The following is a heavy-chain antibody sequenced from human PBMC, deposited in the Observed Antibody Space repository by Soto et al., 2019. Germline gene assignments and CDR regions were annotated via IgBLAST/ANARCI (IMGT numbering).Heavy chain of an antibody. J-gene: IGHJ4*02. D-gene: IGHD3-22*01. CDR2: IWYDGSSN. CDR3: ARDYDSSGYPSYYFDY. Sequence: QVQLVESGGGVVQPGRSLRLSCAASGFTFSSYGMHWVRQAPGKGLEWVAVIWYDGSSNYYADSVKGRFTISRDNSKNTLYLQMNSLRAEDTAVYYCARDYDSSGYPSYYFDYWGQGTLVTVSS. CDR1: GFTFSSYG. V-gene: IGHV3-33*01.